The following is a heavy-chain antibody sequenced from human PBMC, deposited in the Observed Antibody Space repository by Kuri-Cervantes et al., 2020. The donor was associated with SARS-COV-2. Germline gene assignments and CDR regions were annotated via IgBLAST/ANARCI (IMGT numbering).Heavy chain of an antibody. J-gene: IGHJ4*02. Sequence: GESLKISCAASGFTFSDYYITWIRQAPGKGLEWVSYISSSGTTIYYADSVQGRFIISRDNAESSVYLQMNSLRAEDTAVYYCAKASNYVGGYFDYWGQGTLVTVSS. D-gene: IGHD1-7*01. CDR2: ISSSGTTI. V-gene: IGHV3-11*04. CDR3: AKASNYVGGYFDY. CDR1: GFTFSDYY.